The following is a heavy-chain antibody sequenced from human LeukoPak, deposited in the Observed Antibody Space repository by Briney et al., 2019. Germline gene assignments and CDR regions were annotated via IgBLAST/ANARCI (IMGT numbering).Heavy chain of an antibody. CDR2: IYSGVGT. V-gene: IGHV3-53*01. D-gene: IGHD4-17*01. CDR3: ERVYGDPLYYFDY. CDR1: GFTFDDYG. J-gene: IGHJ4*02. Sequence: GGSLRLSCAASGFTFDDYGMSWVRQAPGKGLEWVSIIYSGVGTYYADSVKGRFTISRDNSKNTLYLQMNSLRAEDTAVYYCERVYGDPLYYFDYWGQGTLVTVSS.